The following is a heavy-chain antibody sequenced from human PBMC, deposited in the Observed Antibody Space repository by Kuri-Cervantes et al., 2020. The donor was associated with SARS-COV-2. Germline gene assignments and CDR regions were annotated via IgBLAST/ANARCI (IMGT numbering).Heavy chain of an antibody. CDR3: ATTVQTPGY. V-gene: IGHV3-11*06. CDR1: GFTFSDYY. CDR2: ISYSGTYT. Sequence: GGSLRLSCAASGFTFSDYYMSWIRQAPGKGLEWISYISYSGTYTKYTDSVKGRFSVSRDNTENSLVLQMDSLRAEDTAVYYCATTVQTPGYWGQGTLVTVSS. J-gene: IGHJ4*02. D-gene: IGHD4-17*01.